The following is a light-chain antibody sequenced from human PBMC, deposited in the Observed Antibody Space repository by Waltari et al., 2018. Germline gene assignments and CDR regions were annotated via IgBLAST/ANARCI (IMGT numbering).Light chain of an antibody. CDR3: QQYDISPRT. CDR2: GAS. J-gene: IGKJ4*01. V-gene: IGKV3-20*01. CDR1: QTVRTTY. Sequence: IVLTQSPGTLSLPPGERATLSCRARQTVRTTYLAWYQQKPGQAPTLPIYGASSRAIGIPDRFSGSWSGTDFSLTISSQEPEDIAVYCCQQYDISPRTFGGGTKVEIK.